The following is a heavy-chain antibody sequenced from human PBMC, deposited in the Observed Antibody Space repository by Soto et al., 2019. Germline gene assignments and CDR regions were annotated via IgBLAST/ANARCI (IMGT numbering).Heavy chain of an antibody. CDR3: ARDITGATGDY. CDR1: GYTVINYN. V-gene: IGHV1-18*01. CDR2: ISNSNADT. J-gene: IGHJ4*02. Sequence: QVQLVQSGPEVKEPGASVRVSCKASGYTVINYNIFWVRQDPGQALEWMGWISNSNADTNYAQNFQGRVTMTTDTSTSTAYVELRSLRYDDTAVYYCARDITGATGDYWGPGTLVNGSS. D-gene: IGHD1-26*01.